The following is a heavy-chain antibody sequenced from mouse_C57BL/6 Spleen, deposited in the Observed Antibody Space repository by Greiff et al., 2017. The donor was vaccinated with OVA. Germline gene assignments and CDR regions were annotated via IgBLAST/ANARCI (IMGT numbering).Heavy chain of an antibody. CDR1: GYSITSGYY. Sequence: DVQLQESGPGLVKPSQSLSLTCSVTGYSITSGYYWNWIRQFPGNKLEWMGYISYDGSNNYNPSLKNRISITRDTSKNQFFLKLNSVTTEDTATYYCARVGLYDGYYYAMDYWGQGTSVTVSS. J-gene: IGHJ4*01. D-gene: IGHD2-3*01. CDR3: ARVGLYDGYYYAMDY. CDR2: ISYDGSN. V-gene: IGHV3-6*01.